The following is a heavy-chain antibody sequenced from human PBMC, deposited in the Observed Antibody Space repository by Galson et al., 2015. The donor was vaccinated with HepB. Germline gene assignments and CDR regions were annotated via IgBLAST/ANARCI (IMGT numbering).Heavy chain of an antibody. Sequence: SLRLSCAASGFTFSNYPMYWVRQAPGEGLEFVSVINGNGDSVYYGKSVKDRFTVSRDNSKNTLFLQMDNLRPEDMAVYFCGRGRQSFYFDFCGQGTLVTVSS. V-gene: IGHV3-64*01. D-gene: IGHD6-25*01. CDR3: GRGRQSFYFDF. J-gene: IGHJ4*02. CDR1: GFTFSNYP. CDR2: INGNGDSV.